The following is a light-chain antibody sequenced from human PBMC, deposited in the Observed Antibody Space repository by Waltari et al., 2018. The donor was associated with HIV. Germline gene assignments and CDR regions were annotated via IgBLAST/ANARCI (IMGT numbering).Light chain of an antibody. V-gene: IGLV4-69*01. CDR3: QTWGAGIVV. J-gene: IGLJ2*01. CDR1: SGHTTYA. Sequence: QVVLTQSPSASASLGASVKLPCTLSSGHTTYAIAWHQQQPEKGPRFLMKVNSDGSLTKGDEIPDRFSGSASGPERSLTISSLQSEDEGDYYCQTWGAGIVVFGGGTKLSVL. CDR2: VNSDGSL.